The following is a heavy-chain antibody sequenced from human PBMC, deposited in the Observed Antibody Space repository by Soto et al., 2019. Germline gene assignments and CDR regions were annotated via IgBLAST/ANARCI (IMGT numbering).Heavy chain of an antibody. CDR3: ARDRAYYDFWRPKAGYYYYMDV. CDR1: GFTFSDYY. V-gene: IGHV3-11*01. Sequence: PGGSLRLSCAASGFTFSDYYMSWIRQAPGKGLEWVSDISSSVSTIYYADSAKGRFTISRDNAKNSLYLQMNSLRAEDTAVYYCARDRAYYDFWRPKAGYYYYMDVLGKGPTVTVS. CDR2: ISSSVSTI. J-gene: IGHJ6*03. D-gene: IGHD3-3*01.